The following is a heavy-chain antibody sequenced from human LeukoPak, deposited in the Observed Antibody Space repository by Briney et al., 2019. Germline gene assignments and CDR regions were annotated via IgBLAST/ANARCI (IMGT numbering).Heavy chain of an antibody. V-gene: IGHV4-31*03. D-gene: IGHD2-2*01. CDR1: GGSISSGGYY. CDR2: IYYSGST. Sequence: PSQTLSLTCTVSGGSISSGGYYWSWIRQHPGKGLEWIGYIYYSGSTYYNPSLKSRVTISVDRSKNQFSLKLSSVTAADTAVYYCARRVQSDLQTYCSSTSCPYFYYYLDVWGKGTTVTVSS. CDR3: ARRVQSDLQTYCSSTSCPYFYYYLDV. J-gene: IGHJ6*03.